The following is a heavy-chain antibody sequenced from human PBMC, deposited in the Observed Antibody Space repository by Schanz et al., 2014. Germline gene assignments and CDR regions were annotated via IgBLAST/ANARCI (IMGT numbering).Heavy chain of an antibody. CDR1: GGSISSGVPY. Sequence: QVLLQESGPVLVKPSETLSLTCTVSGGSISSGVPYWSWVRQPAGRGLEWIGRIYISGSTRFNPSLKSRVPISLEASKNQASLTLRSVTAADTAVYYCARDRGHGDLPGDIWGQGTMVTVSS. J-gene: IGHJ3*02. CDR2: IYISGST. V-gene: IGHV4-61*02. D-gene: IGHD4-17*01. CDR3: ARDRGHGDLPGDI.